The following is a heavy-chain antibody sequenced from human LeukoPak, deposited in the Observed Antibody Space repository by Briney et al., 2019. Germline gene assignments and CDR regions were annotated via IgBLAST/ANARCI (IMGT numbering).Heavy chain of an antibody. CDR1: GGSISSGGYY. D-gene: IGHD3-22*01. Sequence: PSETLSLTCTVYGGSISSGGYYWSWIRQHPGKGLEWIGYIYYSGSTYYNPSLKSRVTISVDTSKNQFSLKLSSVTAADTAVYYCARDEGYYYDSSGYYFGYWGQGTLVTVSS. CDR2: IYYSGST. J-gene: IGHJ4*02. V-gene: IGHV4-31*03. CDR3: ARDEGYYYDSSGYYFGY.